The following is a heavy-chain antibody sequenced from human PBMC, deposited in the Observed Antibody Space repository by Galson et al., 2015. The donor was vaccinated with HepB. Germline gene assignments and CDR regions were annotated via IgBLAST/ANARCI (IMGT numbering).Heavy chain of an antibody. CDR1: GFTFSSYG. CDR3: ARVDDSSSWYLPFDY. Sequence: SLRLSCAASGFTFSSYGMHWVRQAPGKGLEWVAVIWYDGSNKYYADSVKGRFTISRDNSKNTLYLQMNSLRAEDTAVYYCARVDDSSSWYLPFDYWGQGTLVTVSS. CDR2: IWYDGSNK. D-gene: IGHD6-13*01. V-gene: IGHV3-33*01. J-gene: IGHJ4*02.